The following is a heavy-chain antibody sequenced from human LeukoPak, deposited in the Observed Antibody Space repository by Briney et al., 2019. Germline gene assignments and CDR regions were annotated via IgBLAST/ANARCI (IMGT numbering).Heavy chain of an antibody. D-gene: IGHD4-17*01. CDR2: IYPGDSDT. CDR1: GYSFTSYW. CDR3: ARHPNTVTNPYYYYGMDV. Sequence: GESLKISCKGSGYSFTSYWIGWVRQMPGKGLEWMGIIYPGDSDTRYSPSFQGQVTISADKSISTAYLPWSSLKASDTAMYYCARHPNTVTNPYYYYGMDVWGQGTTVTVSS. V-gene: IGHV5-51*01. J-gene: IGHJ6*02.